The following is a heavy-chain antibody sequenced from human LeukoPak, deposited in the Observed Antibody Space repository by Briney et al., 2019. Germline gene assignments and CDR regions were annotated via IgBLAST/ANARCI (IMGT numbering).Heavy chain of an antibody. CDR1: GFTFGDYA. Sequence: PGGSLRLSCTASGFTFGDYAMSWVRQAPGKGLEWVGFIRSKAYGGTTEYAASVKGRFTISRDDSKSIAYLQMNSLKTEDTAVYYYTSLLVVPAAMNYYGMDVWGQGTTVTVSS. D-gene: IGHD2-2*01. J-gene: IGHJ6*02. V-gene: IGHV3-49*04. CDR3: TSLLVVPAAMNYYGMDV. CDR2: IRSKAYGGTT.